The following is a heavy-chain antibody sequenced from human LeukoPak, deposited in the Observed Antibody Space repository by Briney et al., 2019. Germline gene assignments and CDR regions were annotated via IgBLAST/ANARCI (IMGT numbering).Heavy chain of an antibody. CDR3: ARATRSYDFDY. CDR1: GFTFSSYG. D-gene: IGHD1-26*01. J-gene: IGHJ4*02. CDR2: ISYDGSNK. V-gene: IGHV3-30*03. Sequence: GGSLRLSCAASGFTFSSYGMHWVRQAPGKGLEWVAVISYDGSNKYYADSVKGRFTISRDNSKNTLYLQMNSLRDEDTAVYFCARATRSYDFDYWGQGTLVTVSS.